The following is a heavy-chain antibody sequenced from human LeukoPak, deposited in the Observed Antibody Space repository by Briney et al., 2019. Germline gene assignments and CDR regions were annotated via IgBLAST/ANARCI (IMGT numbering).Heavy chain of an antibody. CDR3: GARHYYYMDV. CDR2: IIPIFGTA. CDR1: GGTFSSYA. Sequence: SVKDSCKASGGTFSSYAISWVRQAPGQGLEWMGRIIPIFGTANYAQKFQGRVTITTDESTSPAYMELSSLRSEDTAVYYCGARHYYYMDVWGKGTTVTVSS. J-gene: IGHJ6*03. V-gene: IGHV1-69*05.